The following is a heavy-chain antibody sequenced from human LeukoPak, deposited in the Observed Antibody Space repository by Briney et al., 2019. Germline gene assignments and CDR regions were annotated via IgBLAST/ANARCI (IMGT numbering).Heavy chain of an antibody. V-gene: IGHV4-38-2*02. J-gene: IGHJ4*02. CDR2: IYHSGST. Sequence: SETLSLTCTVSGYSISSGFYWGWIRQPPGKGLEWIGSIYHSGSTYYNPSLKSRVTISVDTSKNQFSLKVNSVTAADTALYYCVRDGRYFDYWGQGTLVTVSS. CDR1: GYSISSGFY. CDR3: VRDGRYFDY.